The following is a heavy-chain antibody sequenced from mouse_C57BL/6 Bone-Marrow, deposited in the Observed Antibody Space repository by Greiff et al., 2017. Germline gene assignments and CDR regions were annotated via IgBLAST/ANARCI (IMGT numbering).Heavy chain of an antibody. CDR2: IYPGDGDT. D-gene: IGHD2-4*01. V-gene: IGHV1-82*01. J-gene: IGHJ2*01. CDR1: GYAFSSSW. CDR3: ARSGITTRFFDY. Sequence: QVQLQQSGPELVKPGASVKISCKASGYAFSSSWMNWVKQRPGKGLEWIGRIYPGDGDTNYNGKFKGKATLTADKSSSTAYMQLSSLTSEDSAVYFCARSGITTRFFDYWGQGTTLTVSS.